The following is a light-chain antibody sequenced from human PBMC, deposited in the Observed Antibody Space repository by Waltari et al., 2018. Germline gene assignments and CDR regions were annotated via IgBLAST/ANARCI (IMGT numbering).Light chain of an antibody. Sequence: DIQLTQSPSSVSASVGYTVTIPCRASQAISNKLAWYQQRAGKAPKLLIFAATTLQGGVPSRFRGSGSGTDFTLTINSLQPEDFATYYCQEANSFPRATFGGGTKVEIK. V-gene: IGKV1-12*01. CDR1: QAISNK. CDR2: AAT. J-gene: IGKJ4*01. CDR3: QEANSFPRAT.